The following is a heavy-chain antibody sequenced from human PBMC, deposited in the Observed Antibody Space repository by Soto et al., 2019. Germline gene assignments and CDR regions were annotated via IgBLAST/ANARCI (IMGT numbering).Heavy chain of an antibody. Sequence: EVQLVESGGGLVQPGRSLRLSCAASGFTFVDYAMHWVRQAPGQGLEWVSGISWDGGYKGYADSVKGRFTISRDNAKKSLYLEMNSLRVEDTALYYCTKEEGYCSSISCKDVFDYWGKGTMVTVS. CDR3: TKEEGYCSSISCKDVFDY. CDR2: ISWDGGYK. CDR1: GFTFVDYA. J-gene: IGHJ3*01. D-gene: IGHD2-2*01. V-gene: IGHV3-9*01.